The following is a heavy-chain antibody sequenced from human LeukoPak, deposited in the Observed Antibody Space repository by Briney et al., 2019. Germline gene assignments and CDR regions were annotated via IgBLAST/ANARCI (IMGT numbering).Heavy chain of an antibody. J-gene: IGHJ6*03. CDR2: IYPGDSDT. V-gene: IGHV5-51*01. CDR1: GYSFTSYC. Sequence: GESLKISSKGSGYSFTSYCIGCVRHMPREGVVWMGSIYPGDSDTRYSPSFQSRVTISADKSMSTAYLQWSSLTASDTAIYYCARMEEIVVVITGNYYYYYYRDVWGKGTTVTVSS. CDR3: ARMEEIVVVITGNYYYYYYRDV. D-gene: IGHD3-22*01.